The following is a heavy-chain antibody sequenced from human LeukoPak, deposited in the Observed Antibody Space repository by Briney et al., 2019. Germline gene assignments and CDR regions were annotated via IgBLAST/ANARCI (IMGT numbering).Heavy chain of an antibody. CDR2: ISGGSTHT. CDR1: GFTFSDYY. Sequence: GGSLRLSCAASGFTFSDYYMSWIRQAPGKGLEWVSDISGGSTHTNYADSVKGRSTISRDNAKNSLYLQMNSLRAEDTAVYYCARDRLIYGDYGDAFDIWGQGTMVTVSS. V-gene: IGHV3-11*06. J-gene: IGHJ3*02. D-gene: IGHD4-17*01. CDR3: ARDRLIYGDYGDAFDI.